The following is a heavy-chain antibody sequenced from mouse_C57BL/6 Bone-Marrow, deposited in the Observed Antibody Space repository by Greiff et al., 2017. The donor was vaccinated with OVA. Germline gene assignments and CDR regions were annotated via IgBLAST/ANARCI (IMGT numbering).Heavy chain of an antibody. Sequence: QVQLQQPGAELVKPGASVKMSCKASGYTFTSYWITWVKQRPGQGLEWIGDIYPGSGSTNYNEKFKSKATLTVATSSSTAYMQLSSLTSEDSAVYYCAPYDYDVAWFAYWGQGTLVTVSA. D-gene: IGHD2-4*01. CDR2: IYPGSGST. J-gene: IGHJ3*01. CDR3: APYDYDVAWFAY. CDR1: GYTFTSYW. V-gene: IGHV1-55*01.